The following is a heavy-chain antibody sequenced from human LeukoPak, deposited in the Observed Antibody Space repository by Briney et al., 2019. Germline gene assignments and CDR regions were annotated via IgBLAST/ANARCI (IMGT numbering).Heavy chain of an antibody. CDR1: GFTFDDYT. V-gene: IGHV3-43*01. CDR2: IRWDGGST. CDR3: VKGRVVGAPANDAFHI. Sequence: PGGSLRLSCAASGFTFDDYTMHWVRQAPGKGLEWVSLIRWDGGSTYYADSVKGRFTISRDNSKNSLYLHMTSLTVEDTALYYCVKGRVVGAPANDAFHIWGQGTMVTVSS. D-gene: IGHD1-26*01. J-gene: IGHJ3*02.